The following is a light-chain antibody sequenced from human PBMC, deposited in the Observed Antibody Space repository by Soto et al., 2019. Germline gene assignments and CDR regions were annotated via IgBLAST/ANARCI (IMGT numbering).Light chain of an antibody. Sequence: QSVLTQPASVSGSPGQSITISCTGTSSDVGNYNLVSWYQQHPGKAPKLMIYEGSKRPSGVSNRFSGSKSGNTASLTISGLQSEDEADYYCCSYASSSTYVFGSGTRSPS. J-gene: IGLJ1*01. CDR2: EGS. CDR1: SSDVGNYNL. CDR3: CSYASSSTYV. V-gene: IGLV2-23*01.